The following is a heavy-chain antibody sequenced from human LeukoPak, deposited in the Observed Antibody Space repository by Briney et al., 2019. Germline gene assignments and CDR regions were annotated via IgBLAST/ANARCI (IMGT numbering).Heavy chain of an antibody. CDR1: GGSISSGSYY. CDR2: IYTSGST. J-gene: IGHJ5*02. Sequence: PSQTLSLTCTVSGGSISSGSYYWTWIRQPAGKGLEWIGRIYTSGSTNYNPSLKSRVTISVDTSKNQFSLKLSSVTAADTAVYYCAKDASDSITMIVGDLGWFDPWGQGTLVTVSS. CDR3: AKDASDSITMIVGDLGWFDP. D-gene: IGHD3-22*01. V-gene: IGHV4-61*02.